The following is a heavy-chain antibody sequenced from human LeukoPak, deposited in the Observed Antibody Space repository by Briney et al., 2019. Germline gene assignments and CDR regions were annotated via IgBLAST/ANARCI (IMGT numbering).Heavy chain of an antibody. Sequence: ASVKVSCKASVYTFTGYYMHWVRQAPGQGLEWMGRINPNSGGTNYAQKFQGRVTMTRDTSISTAYMELSRLRSDDTAVYYCARAQLRITIFGVVTPAFDYWGQGTLVTVSS. CDR2: INPNSGGT. V-gene: IGHV1-2*06. D-gene: IGHD3-3*01. CDR3: ARAQLRITIFGVVTPAFDY. CDR1: VYTFTGYY. J-gene: IGHJ4*02.